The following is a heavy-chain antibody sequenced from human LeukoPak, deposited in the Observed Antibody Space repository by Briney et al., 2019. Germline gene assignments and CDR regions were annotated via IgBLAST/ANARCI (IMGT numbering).Heavy chain of an antibody. CDR3: AREDYSGYDFYDY. CDR1: GFTFSNYA. Sequence: GGSLRLSCAASGFTFSNYAMHWVRQAPGKGLEWVAVVSSDGGKKYYADSVKGRFTISRDNAKNTLYLQMNSLRVEDTAVYYCAREDYSGYDFYDYWGRGSLVTVSS. CDR2: VSSDGGKK. J-gene: IGHJ4*02. D-gene: IGHD5-12*01. V-gene: IGHV3-30-3*01.